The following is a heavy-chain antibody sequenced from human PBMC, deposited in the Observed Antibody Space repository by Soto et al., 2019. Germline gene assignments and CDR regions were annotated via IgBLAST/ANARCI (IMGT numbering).Heavy chain of an antibody. D-gene: IGHD2-2*01. V-gene: IGHV1-18*01. Sequence: GASVKVSCKTSGYTFSNYGITWVRQAPGQPLGWLGWISLYSDGTNYAQKFQGRVSMTTDKTTTTAYMELRSLRSDDTAVYYCASVVPSADAWFGPWGQGTLVTVSS. CDR2: ISLYSDGT. CDR3: ASVVPSADAWFGP. CDR1: GYTFSNYG. J-gene: IGHJ5*02.